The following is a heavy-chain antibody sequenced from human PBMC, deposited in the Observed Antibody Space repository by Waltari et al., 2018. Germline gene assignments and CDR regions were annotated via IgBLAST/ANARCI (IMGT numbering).Heavy chain of an antibody. V-gene: IGHV1-18*01. CDR2: INTQNGST. Sequence: QVQLVQSGGEMKEPGASVKVSCKASGYTFTIRGINWVRQAPGQGLEWMGWINTQNGSTNYAQNLQGRVTMTADTSTTTAYMELRSLKSDDTAIYYCARTCISAACYMIYWGQGTLVTVSA. D-gene: IGHD2-2*02. CDR1: GYTFTIRG. CDR3: ARTCISAACYMIY. J-gene: IGHJ4*02.